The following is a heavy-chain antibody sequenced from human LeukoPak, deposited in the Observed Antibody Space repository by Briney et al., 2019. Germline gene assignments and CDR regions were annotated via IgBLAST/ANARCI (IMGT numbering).Heavy chain of an antibody. CDR2: INPIFGTA. V-gene: IGHV1-69*01. CDR3: AREGSSSGPGDY. D-gene: IGHD6-6*01. Sequence: ASVKLSCKASGGTFSSYAISWVRKAPGQGLEWVGGINPIFGTANYAQKCQGRVTITAAESTSTAYMELSSLRSEDTAVYYCAREGSSSGPGDYWGQGTLVTVSS. CDR1: GGTFSSYA. J-gene: IGHJ4*02.